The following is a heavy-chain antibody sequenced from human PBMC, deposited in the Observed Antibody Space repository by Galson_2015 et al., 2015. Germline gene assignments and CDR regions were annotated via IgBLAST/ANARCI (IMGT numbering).Heavy chain of an antibody. CDR1: GFTFSSYS. D-gene: IGHD2-2*01. CDR2: ISSSSSYI. Sequence: SLRLSCAASGFTFSSYSMNWVRQAPGKGLEWVSSISSSSSYIYYADSVKGRFTISRDNAKNSLYLQMNSLRAEDTAVYYCAQCSTSCYGHSNYYGMDVWGQGTTVTVSS. V-gene: IGHV3-21*01. J-gene: IGHJ6*02. CDR3: AQCSTSCYGHSNYYGMDV.